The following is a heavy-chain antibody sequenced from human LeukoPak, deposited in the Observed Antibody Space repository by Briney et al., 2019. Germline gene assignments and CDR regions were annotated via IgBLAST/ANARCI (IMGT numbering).Heavy chain of an antibody. CDR3: ASFGISWRSSY. V-gene: IGHV3-74*01. D-gene: IGHD2-21*01. CDR2: ISDDGSYT. J-gene: IGHJ4*02. Sequence: PGGSLRLSCAASGFTFSSYSMNWVRQAPGKGLVWVSRISDDGSYTSNVDSVKGRFTISRDNVNNMLCLHMNSLRAEDTAVYYCASFGISWRSSYWGQGTLVTVSS. CDR1: GFTFSSYS.